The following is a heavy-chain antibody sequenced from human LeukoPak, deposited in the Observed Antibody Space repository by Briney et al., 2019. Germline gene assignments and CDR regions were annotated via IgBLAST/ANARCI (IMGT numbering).Heavy chain of an antibody. J-gene: IGHJ6*03. CDR3: ARGRYCSSTSCYLRLYYMDV. CDR2: INHSGST. V-gene: IGHV4-34*01. CDR1: GGSFSGYY. Sequence: SETLSLTCAVYGGSFSGYYWSWIRQPPGRGLEWIGEINHSGSTNYNPSLKSRVTISVDTSKNQFSLKLSSVTAADTAVYYCARGRYCSSTSCYLRLYYMDVWGKGTTVTVSS. D-gene: IGHD2-2*01.